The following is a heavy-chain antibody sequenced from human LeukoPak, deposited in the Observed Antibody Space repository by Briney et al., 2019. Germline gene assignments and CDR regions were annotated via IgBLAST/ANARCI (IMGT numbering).Heavy chain of an antibody. CDR1: GGTFSSYA. V-gene: IGHV1-69*13. CDR2: IIPIFGTA. J-gene: IGHJ6*02. Sequence: GASVKVSCKASGGTFSSYAISWVRQAPGQGLEWMGGIIPIFGTANYAQKFQGRVTITADESTSTAYMELSSLRSEDTAVYYCARDLNTAMVTGYYYYGIDVWGQGTTVTVSS. D-gene: IGHD5-18*01. CDR3: ARDLNTAMVTGYYYYGIDV.